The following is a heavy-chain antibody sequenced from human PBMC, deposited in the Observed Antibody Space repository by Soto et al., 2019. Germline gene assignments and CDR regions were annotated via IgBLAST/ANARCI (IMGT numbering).Heavy chain of an antibody. CDR1: GFTFSSYA. Sequence: GGSLRLSCAASGFTFSSYAMSWVRQAPGKGLEWDSAISGSGGSTYYADSVKGRFTISRDNSKNTLYLQMNSLRAEDTAVYYCAKDVGGGYGSGVNWYFDLWGRGTLVIVSS. CDR2: ISGSGGST. D-gene: IGHD3-10*01. V-gene: IGHV3-23*01. CDR3: AKDVGGGYGSGVNWYFDL. J-gene: IGHJ2*01.